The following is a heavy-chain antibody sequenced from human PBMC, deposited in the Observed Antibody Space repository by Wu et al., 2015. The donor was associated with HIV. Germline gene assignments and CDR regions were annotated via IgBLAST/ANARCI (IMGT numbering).Heavy chain of an antibody. Sequence: QVQLVQSGAEVKKPGASVKVSCKASGYTFTGYYMHWVRQAPGQGLEWMGWINPNSGGTNYAQKFQGRVTMTRDTSISTAYMELSRLRSDDTAVYYCARVAPRIAAAGTRDYYYYYGMDVWGQGP. CDR3: ARVAPRIAAAGTRDYYYYYGMDV. D-gene: IGHD6-13*01. J-gene: IGHJ6*02. CDR2: INPNSGGT. V-gene: IGHV1-2*02. CDR1: GYTFTGYY.